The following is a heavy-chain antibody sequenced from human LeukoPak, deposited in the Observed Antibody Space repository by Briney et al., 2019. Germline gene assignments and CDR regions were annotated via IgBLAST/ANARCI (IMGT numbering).Heavy chain of an antibody. CDR3: AQDISWFAFHM. J-gene: IGHJ3*02. D-gene: IGHD3-10*01. Sequence: GSLRLSCAASGFTFRNYGMNWVRQAPGKGLQWVSGIGPGGDKKYYGDSFEGRFTISRDNSKNTVYLQMNSLRADDTALYYCAQDISWFAFHMWGLGTRVTVSS. V-gene: IGHV3-23*01. CDR2: IGPGGDKK. CDR1: GFTFRNYG.